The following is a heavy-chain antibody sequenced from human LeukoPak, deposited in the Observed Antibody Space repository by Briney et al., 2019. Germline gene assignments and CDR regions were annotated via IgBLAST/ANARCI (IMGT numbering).Heavy chain of an antibody. Sequence: PGGSLRLSCATSGFAFSSYWMLWVRQAPGKGLVWVSRISGDGSITTYADSVKGRFTISRDNTKNILYLQMNSLRDEDTATYYCARGGSYGDYWGQGTPVNVSS. J-gene: IGHJ4*02. CDR2: ISGDGSIT. V-gene: IGHV3-74*01. D-gene: IGHD1-26*01. CDR3: ARGGSYGDY. CDR1: GFAFSSYW.